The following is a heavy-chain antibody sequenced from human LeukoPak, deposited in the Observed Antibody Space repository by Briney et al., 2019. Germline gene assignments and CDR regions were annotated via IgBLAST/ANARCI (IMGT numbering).Heavy chain of an antibody. Sequence: ASVKVSCKASGYTFTSYDINWVRQATGQGLEWMGWMSPNSGNTGYAQKFQGRVTMTRNTSISTAYMELSSLRSEDTAVYYCARGRDDYGDYRNWFDPWGQGTLVTVSS. V-gene: IGHV1-8*01. D-gene: IGHD4-17*01. J-gene: IGHJ5*02. CDR2: MSPNSGNT. CDR3: ARGRDDYGDYRNWFDP. CDR1: GYTFTSYD.